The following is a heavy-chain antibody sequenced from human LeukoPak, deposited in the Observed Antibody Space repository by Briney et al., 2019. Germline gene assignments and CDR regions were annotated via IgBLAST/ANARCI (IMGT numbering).Heavy chain of an antibody. Sequence: GRSLRLSCAASGFTFSSYAMHWVRQAPGKGLEWVAVISYDGSNKYYADSVKGRFTISRDNSKNTLYLQMNSLRAEDRAVYYCARDKMVRGVINEYYFDYWGQGTLVTVSS. J-gene: IGHJ4*02. CDR3: ARDKMVRGVINEYYFDY. CDR1: GFTFSSYA. V-gene: IGHV3-30-3*01. D-gene: IGHD3-10*01. CDR2: ISYDGSNK.